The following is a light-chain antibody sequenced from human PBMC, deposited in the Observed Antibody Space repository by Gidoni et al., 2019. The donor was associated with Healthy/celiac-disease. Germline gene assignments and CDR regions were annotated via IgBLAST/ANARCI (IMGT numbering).Light chain of an antibody. CDR2: GAS. Sequence: EIVLTQSPGTLSLSPGERATLSCRASQSVSSSYLAWYQQKPGQAPRLLIYGASSMATRIPDRFSGSGSGTDFTLTISRLEPEDFAVYYCQQYGSSPRTFGQGTKVEIK. CDR1: QSVSSSY. V-gene: IGKV3-20*01. CDR3: QQYGSSPRT. J-gene: IGKJ1*01.